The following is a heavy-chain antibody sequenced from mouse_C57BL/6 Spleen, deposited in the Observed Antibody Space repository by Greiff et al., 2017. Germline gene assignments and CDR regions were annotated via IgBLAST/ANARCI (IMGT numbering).Heavy chain of an antibody. CDR2: ISDGGSYT. CDR3: ARESLTTVVAYDV. Sequence: EVKLMESGGGLVKPGGSLKLSCAASGFTFSSYAMSWVRQTPEKRLEWVATISDGGSYTYYPDNVKGRFTISRDNAKNNLYLQMSHLKSEDTAMYYCARESLTTVVAYDVWGTGTTVTVSS. V-gene: IGHV5-4*01. CDR1: GFTFSSYA. J-gene: IGHJ1*03. D-gene: IGHD1-1*01.